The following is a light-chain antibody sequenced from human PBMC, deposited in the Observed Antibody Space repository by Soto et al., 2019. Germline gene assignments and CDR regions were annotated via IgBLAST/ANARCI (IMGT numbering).Light chain of an antibody. CDR1: RSDVGGYNF. J-gene: IGLJ2*01. CDR2: DVS. Sequence: QSALTQPRSVSGSPGQSVTISCTGTRSDVGGYNFVSWYQQHPGKAPKLMISDVSKRPSGVPDRFSGSKSGNTASLTISGLQGEDEADYYCCSYAGSYVIFGGGTKLTVL. V-gene: IGLV2-11*01. CDR3: CSYAGSYVI.